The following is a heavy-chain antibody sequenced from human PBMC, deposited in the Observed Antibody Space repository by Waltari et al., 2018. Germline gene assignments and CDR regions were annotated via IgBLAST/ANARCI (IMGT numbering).Heavy chain of an antibody. D-gene: IGHD2-2*01. V-gene: IGHV3-23*04. CDR2: ITSDGSGN. CDR3: AKHQLLQAYYYSMDV. CDR1: GFNFRNYG. Sequence: EVQLVESGGELVQPGGSLRLSCAASGFNFRNYGMNWVRQAPWKRREWVARITSDGSGNYYADTVKGRFTTSRDNSNNAVFLQMNSLRVEDTALYYCAKHQLLQAYYYSMDVWGKGTTVTVSS. J-gene: IGHJ6*03.